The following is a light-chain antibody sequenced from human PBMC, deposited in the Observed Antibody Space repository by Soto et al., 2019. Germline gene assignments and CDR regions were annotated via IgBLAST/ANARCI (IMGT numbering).Light chain of an antibody. CDR3: KQYGSSGT. V-gene: IGKV3-20*01. Sequence: EIGVTQSQGTLSLSTGERATLSCRASQSVSNNYLAWYQQKPGQAHRLLIYGASNRATGIPDRFSGSGSGTDFTLTISRLEPEDFAVYYCKQYGSSGTFGQGTTVEIK. J-gene: IGKJ1*01. CDR1: QSVSNNY. CDR2: GAS.